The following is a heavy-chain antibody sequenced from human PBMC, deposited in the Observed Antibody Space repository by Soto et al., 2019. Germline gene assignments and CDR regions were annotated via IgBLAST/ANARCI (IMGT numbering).Heavy chain of an antibody. CDR2: ISGSGGST. D-gene: IGHD3-3*01. J-gene: IGHJ6*03. Sequence: PGGSLRLSCAASGLTFSSYAMSWVRQAPGKGLEWVSAISGSGGSTYYADSVKGRFTISRDNSKNTLYLQMNSLRAEDTAVYYGAKDDGAISIYYYYMDVWGKGTTVTVS. CDR1: GLTFSSYA. CDR3: AKDDGAISIYYYYMDV. V-gene: IGHV3-23*01.